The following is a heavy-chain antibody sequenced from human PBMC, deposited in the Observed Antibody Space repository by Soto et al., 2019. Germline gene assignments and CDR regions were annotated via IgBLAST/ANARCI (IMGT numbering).Heavy chain of an antibody. V-gene: IGHV1-69*06. CDR1: GGTFSSYA. J-gene: IGHJ6*02. D-gene: IGHD3-9*01. CDR3: ARASSGVLRYFDWLLTGGMDV. CDR2: IIPIFGTA. Sequence: QVQLVQSGAEVKTPGSSVKVSCKASGGTFSSYAISWVRQAPGQGLEWMGGIIPIFGTANYAQKFQGRVTITADKSTSTAYMELSSLRSEDTAVYYCARASSGVLRYFDWLLTGGMDVWGQGTTVTVSS.